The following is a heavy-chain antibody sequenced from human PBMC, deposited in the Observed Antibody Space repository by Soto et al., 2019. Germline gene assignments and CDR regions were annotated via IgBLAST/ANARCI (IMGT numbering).Heavy chain of an antibody. J-gene: IGHJ5*02. CDR3: VRDSPTNLEDADTVASWFDP. D-gene: IGHD5-12*01. V-gene: IGHV3-74*01. CDR1: GFNFNFFW. CDR2: INGDGSTT. Sequence: EALLVESGGGLVQPGGSLRLSCAASGFNFNFFWMHWVRQAPGKALVWVSRINGDGSTTDYADSVKGRFTISRDNAKNTLFLQMDSLRVEDTAVYYCVRDSPTNLEDADTVASWFDPWGQGTLVTVSS.